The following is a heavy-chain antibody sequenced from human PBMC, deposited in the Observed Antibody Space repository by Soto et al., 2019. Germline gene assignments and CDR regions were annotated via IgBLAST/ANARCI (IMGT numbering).Heavy chain of an antibody. CDR1: GYTFTSYG. J-gene: IGHJ3*02. D-gene: IGHD5-12*01. Sequence: ASVKVSCKASGYTFTSYGISWVRQAPGQGLEWMGWISAYNGNTNYAQKLQGRVTMTTDTSTSTAYMELRSLRSDDTAVYYCARGPNHGYSGSDSPFDAFDIWGQGTMATVSS. CDR3: ARGPNHGYSGSDSPFDAFDI. V-gene: IGHV1-18*04. CDR2: ISAYNGNT.